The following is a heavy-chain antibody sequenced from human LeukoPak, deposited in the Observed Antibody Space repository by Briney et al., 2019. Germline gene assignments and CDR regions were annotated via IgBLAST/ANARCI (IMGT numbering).Heavy chain of an antibody. CDR1: GGTFSSYA. Sequence: GASVKVSCKASGGTFSSYAISWVRQAPGQGLGWLVRIIPILGIANYAQKFQGRVTITADKSTSTAYMELRSLRSDDTAVYYCAREDYGGNSVYYYYGMDVWGQGTTVTVSS. V-gene: IGHV1-69*04. J-gene: IGHJ6*02. CDR3: AREDYGGNSVYYYYGMDV. D-gene: IGHD4-23*01. CDR2: IIPILGIA.